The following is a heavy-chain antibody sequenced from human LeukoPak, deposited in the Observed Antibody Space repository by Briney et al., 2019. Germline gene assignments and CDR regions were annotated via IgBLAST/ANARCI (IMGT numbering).Heavy chain of an antibody. J-gene: IGHJ4*02. CDR1: GGSISSSNYY. V-gene: IGHV4-39*01. CDR3: ARHEIGVGYYPDY. Sequence: SETLSLTCTVSGGSISSSNYYWGWIRQPPGKGLEWIGSIYYSGSTYYNPSLKSRVTISVDTSKNQFSLKLSSVTAADTAAYYCARHEIGVGYYPDYWGQGTLVTVSS. D-gene: IGHD3-22*01. CDR2: IYYSGST.